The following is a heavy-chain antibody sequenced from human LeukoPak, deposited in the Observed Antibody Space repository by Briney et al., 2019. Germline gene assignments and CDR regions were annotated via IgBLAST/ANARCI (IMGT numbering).Heavy chain of an antibody. V-gene: IGHV1-46*01. CDR1: GYTFTSYY. D-gene: IGHD5-24*01. CDR2: INPSGGST. J-gene: IGHJ3*02. Sequence: ASVKVSCKASGYTFTSYYMHWVRQAPGQGLEWMGIINPSGGSTTYAQKFQGRVTMTRDMSTSTVYMELSSLRSEDTAVYYCARVPADRRDGYTDAFDIWGQGTLVTVSS. CDR3: ARVPADRRDGYTDAFDI.